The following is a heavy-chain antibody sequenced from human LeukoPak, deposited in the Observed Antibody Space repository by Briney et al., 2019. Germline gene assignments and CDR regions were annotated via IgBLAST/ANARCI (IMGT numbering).Heavy chain of an antibody. CDR1: GFTFTSSA. CDR3: AAGYHDFWSGYPPFDY. V-gene: IGHV1-58*02. CDR2: IVVGSGNT. J-gene: IGHJ4*02. D-gene: IGHD3-3*01. Sequence: SVKVSCKASGFTFTSSAMQWVRQARGQRLEWIGWIVVGSGNTNYAQKFQERVTITRDMSTSTAYMELSSLRSEDTAVYYCAAGYHDFWSGYPPFDYWGQGTLVTVSS.